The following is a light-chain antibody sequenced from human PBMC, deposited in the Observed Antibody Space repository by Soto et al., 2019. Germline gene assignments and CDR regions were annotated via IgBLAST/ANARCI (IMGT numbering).Light chain of an antibody. V-gene: IGKV3-20*01. Sequence: EIVLTQSPGTLSLSPGESATLSCRASQSVGSSYLAWYRQKPGQAPRLLIYGASSRATGIPDRFSGGGSGTDFTLTISRLEPDDFAVYYYQQYGSSPSTFGQGTKVEIK. CDR3: QQYGSSPST. CDR1: QSVGSSY. J-gene: IGKJ1*01. CDR2: GAS.